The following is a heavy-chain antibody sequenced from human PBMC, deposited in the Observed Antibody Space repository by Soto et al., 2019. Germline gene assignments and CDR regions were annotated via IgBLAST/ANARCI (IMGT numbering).Heavy chain of an antibody. CDR3: ARSESRDGYNQDYYFDY. CDR1: GGTFRTYA. V-gene: IGHV1-69*01. D-gene: IGHD3-10*01. CDR2: LLPVFGTP. Sequence: QVQLVQSGPEVKKPGSSVKVSCRSSGGTFRTYAISWVRQAPGQALEWMGWLLPVFGTPAYAPRFQGRVTITADESSSTSYMELTGLRSDDTAVYYCARSESRDGYNQDYYFDYWGQGTLVAVSS. J-gene: IGHJ4*02.